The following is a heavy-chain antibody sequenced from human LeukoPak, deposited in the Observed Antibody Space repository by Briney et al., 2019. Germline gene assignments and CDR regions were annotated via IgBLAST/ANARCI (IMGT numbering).Heavy chain of an antibody. V-gene: IGHV1-2*06. CDR2: INPNSGGT. CDR1: GYTFTGYY. D-gene: IGHD2-15*01. Sequence: ASVKVSCTASGYTFTGYYMHWVRQAPGQGLEWMGRINPNSGGTNYAQKFQGRVTMTRDTSISTAYMELSRLRSDDTAVYYCARRYCSGGSCYSFDYWGQGTLVTVSS. CDR3: ARRYCSGGSCYSFDY. J-gene: IGHJ4*02.